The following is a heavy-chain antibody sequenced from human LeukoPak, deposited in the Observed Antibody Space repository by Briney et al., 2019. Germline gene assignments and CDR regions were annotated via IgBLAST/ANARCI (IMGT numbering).Heavy chain of an antibody. D-gene: IGHD3-3*01. V-gene: IGHV3-23*01. CDR3: VGTNYDFWSGYYLPRFDY. J-gene: IGHJ4*02. Sequence: GGSLRLSCAASGFTFSSYVMSWVRQAPGKGLEWVSAISGSGGSTYYADSVKGRFTISRDNSKNTLYLQMNSLRAEDTAVYYCVGTNYDFWSGYYLPRFDYWGQGTLVTVSS. CDR1: GFTFSSYV. CDR2: ISGSGGST.